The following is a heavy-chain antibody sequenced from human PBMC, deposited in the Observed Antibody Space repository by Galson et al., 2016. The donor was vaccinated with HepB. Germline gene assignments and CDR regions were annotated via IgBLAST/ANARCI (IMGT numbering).Heavy chain of an antibody. Sequence: SLRLSCAASGFPFSGYAMSWVRQAPGKGLEWISAISGGGRNTYYADSVKGRFTISRDNSKKTLYLQMNSLRAEDTAVYYCASHDYGDHYFDSGGQGTLVTFSS. CDR2: ISGGGRNT. D-gene: IGHD4-17*01. J-gene: IGHJ4*02. V-gene: IGHV3-23*01. CDR3: ASHDYGDHYFDS. CDR1: GFPFSGYA.